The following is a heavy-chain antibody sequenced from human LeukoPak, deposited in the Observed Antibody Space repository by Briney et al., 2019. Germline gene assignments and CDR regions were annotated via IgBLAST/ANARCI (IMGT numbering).Heavy chain of an antibody. V-gene: IGHV4-39*07. CDR3: ARVTPGAHLYYYYYYMDV. CDR2: INHSGST. Sequence: PSETLSLTCTVSGGSISSSSYYWGWIRQPPGKGLEWIGEINHSGSTNYNPSLKSRVTISVDTSKNQFSLKLSSVTAADTAVYYCARVTPGAHLYYYYYYMDVWGKGTTVTISS. CDR1: GGSISSSSYY. J-gene: IGHJ6*03. D-gene: IGHD4-23*01.